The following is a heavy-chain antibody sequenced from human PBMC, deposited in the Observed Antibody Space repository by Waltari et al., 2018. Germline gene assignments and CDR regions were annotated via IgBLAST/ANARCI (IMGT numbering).Heavy chain of an antibody. J-gene: IGHJ3*02. Sequence: EVQLLESGGGLVQPGWSLRLPFAASGFPFSRYAIRRVGQAPGKGLEWVSVIYSAGSTYYADSVKGRFTISRDNSKNTLYLQMNSLRAEDTAVDYCARNYYAFDAFDIWGQGTMVTVSS. CDR2: IYSAGST. V-gene: IGHV3-23*03. D-gene: IGHD3-10*01. CDR3: ARNYYAFDAFDI. CDR1: GFPFSRYA.